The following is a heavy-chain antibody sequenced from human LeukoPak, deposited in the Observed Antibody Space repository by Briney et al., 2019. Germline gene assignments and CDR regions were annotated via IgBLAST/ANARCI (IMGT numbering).Heavy chain of an antibody. J-gene: IGHJ4*02. Sequence: SETLSLTCAVYGGSFSGYYWSWIRQPPGKGLEWIGEINRSGSTNYNPSLKSRVTISVDTSKNQFSLKLSSVTAADTAVYYCARGIDCSGGSCYSNYFDYWGQGTLVTVSS. D-gene: IGHD2-15*01. CDR3: ARGIDCSGGSCYSNYFDY. CDR1: GGSFSGYY. CDR2: INRSGST. V-gene: IGHV4-34*01.